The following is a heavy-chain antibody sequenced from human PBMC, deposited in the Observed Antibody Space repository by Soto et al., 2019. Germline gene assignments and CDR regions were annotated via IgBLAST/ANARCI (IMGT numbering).Heavy chain of an antibody. Sequence: AESLKSSCKGSGYSFTSYWISWVRQMPGKGLEWMGRIDPSDSYTNYSPSFQGHVTISADRSISTAYLQWRSLKASDTAMYYCARSSSGYSAQDAFDICGQGTMVTVSS. CDR1: GYSFTSYW. J-gene: IGHJ3*02. V-gene: IGHV5-10-1*01. CDR3: ARSSSGYSAQDAFDI. D-gene: IGHD3-22*01. CDR2: IDPSDSYT.